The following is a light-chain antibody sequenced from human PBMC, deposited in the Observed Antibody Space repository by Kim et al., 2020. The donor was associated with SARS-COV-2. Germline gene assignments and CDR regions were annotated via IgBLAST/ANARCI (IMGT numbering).Light chain of an antibody. CDR2: AAS. Sequence: DIQLTQSPSFLSASVGDRVTITCRASQGISSYLAWHQQKPGKAPKLLMYAASTLQSGVPSRFSGSGSGTEFTLTISSLQPEDFATYYCQQVNSYPPTFGGGTKVDIK. V-gene: IGKV1-9*01. CDR1: QGISSY. J-gene: IGKJ4*01. CDR3: QQVNSYPPT.